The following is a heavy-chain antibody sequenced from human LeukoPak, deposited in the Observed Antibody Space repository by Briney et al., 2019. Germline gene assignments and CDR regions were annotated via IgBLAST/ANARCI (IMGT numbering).Heavy chain of an antibody. CDR1: GFTFSSYW. CDR2: IKQDGSEK. V-gene: IGHV3-7*01. CDR3: ARTPRGPYDY. Sequence: PGGSLRLSCAGSGFTFSSYWMSWVRQAPGKGLEWVANIKQDGSEKYYVDSVKGRFTIPRDSAKNSLYLQMNSLRAEDTAVYYCARTPRGPYDYWGQGTLVTVSS. J-gene: IGHJ4*02. D-gene: IGHD5-24*01.